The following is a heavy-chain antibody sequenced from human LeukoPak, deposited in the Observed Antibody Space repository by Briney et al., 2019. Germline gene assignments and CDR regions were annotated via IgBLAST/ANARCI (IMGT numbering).Heavy chain of an antibody. CDR2: ISAYNDNT. Sequence: ASVKVSCKASGYTFTSYGISWVRQAPGQGLEWMGWISAYNDNTNYAQKFQGRVTMTTDTSTSTAYMELRSLRAEDTAVYYCARVTRDSSGSDAFDIWGQGTMVTVSS. CDR3: ARVTRDSSGSDAFDI. J-gene: IGHJ3*02. D-gene: IGHD3-22*01. CDR1: GYTFTSYG. V-gene: IGHV1-18*01.